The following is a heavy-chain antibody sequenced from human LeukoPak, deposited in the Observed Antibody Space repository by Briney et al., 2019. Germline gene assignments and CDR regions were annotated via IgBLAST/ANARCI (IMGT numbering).Heavy chain of an antibody. CDR2: IIPILGIA. D-gene: IGHD6-13*01. CDR1: GGTFSSYA. J-gene: IGHJ4*02. CDR3: ARDIGSSGGY. V-gene: IGHV1-69*04. Sequence: SVKVSCEASGGTFSSYAISWVRQAPGQGLEWMGRIIPILGIANYAQKFQGRVTITADKSTSTAYMELSSLRSEDTAVYYCARDIGSSGGYWGQGTLVTVSS.